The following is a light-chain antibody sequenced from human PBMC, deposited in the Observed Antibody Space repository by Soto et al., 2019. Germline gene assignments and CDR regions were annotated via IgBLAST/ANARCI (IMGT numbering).Light chain of an antibody. Sequence: DTVLTQTPLSSPVTLGQPASISCRSSQSLVYSDGNTYLSWLQQRPGQPPRLLIYQVSNRFSGVTDRLGGSGAGTDFTLTISRVGADDVGVYFCVRVAHFPRTFGQGTKVEI. CDR1: QSLVYSDGNTY. CDR2: QVS. V-gene: IGKV2-24*01. CDR3: VRVAHFPRT. J-gene: IGKJ1*01.